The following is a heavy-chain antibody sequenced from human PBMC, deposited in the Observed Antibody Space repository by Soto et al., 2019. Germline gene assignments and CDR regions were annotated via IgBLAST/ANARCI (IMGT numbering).Heavy chain of an antibody. D-gene: IGHD6-6*01. CDR3: ANRFSGGRYSSSSDDY. CDR1: GASIGSGPYY. CDR2: ISYVGTT. V-gene: IGHV4-39*02. J-gene: IGHJ4*02. Sequence: SETLSLTCTVSGASIGSGPYYWGWIRQPPXKGLEWIGSISYVGTTYYNPSLKGRVTISVDTSKKHYSLYLTSVTAADTAVYYCANRFSGGRYSSSSDDYWGQGMLVTVSS.